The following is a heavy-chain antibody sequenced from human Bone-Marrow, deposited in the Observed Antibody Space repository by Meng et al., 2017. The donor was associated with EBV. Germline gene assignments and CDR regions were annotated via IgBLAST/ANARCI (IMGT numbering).Heavy chain of an antibody. J-gene: IGHJ4*02. V-gene: IGHV5-51*03. CDR2: IYPGDSDT. CDR1: GYSFPDYW. CDR3: ASSSRPYFDY. Sequence: EGQLGQSGAEVQRPGESLTISCRGSGYSFPDYWIAWVRQMPGKGLEWMGIIYPGDSDTKYSPSFQGQVSISADKSVSTAYLQWRSLKASDTAMYYCASSSRPYFDYWGQGTLVTVSS.